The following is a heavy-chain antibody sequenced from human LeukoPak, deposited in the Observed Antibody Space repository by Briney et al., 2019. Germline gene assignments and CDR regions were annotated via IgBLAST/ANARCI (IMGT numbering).Heavy chain of an antibody. CDR1: GFTFSSYG. Sequence: GGSLRLSCAASGFTFSSYGMTWVRQAPGKGLEWVSYISSSSSTIYYADSVKGRFTISRDNAKNSLYLQMNSLRAEDTAVYYCAREVTMVRGVMGGFDPWGQGTLVTVSS. J-gene: IGHJ5*02. V-gene: IGHV3-48*01. D-gene: IGHD3-10*01. CDR3: AREVTMVRGVMGGFDP. CDR2: ISSSSSTI.